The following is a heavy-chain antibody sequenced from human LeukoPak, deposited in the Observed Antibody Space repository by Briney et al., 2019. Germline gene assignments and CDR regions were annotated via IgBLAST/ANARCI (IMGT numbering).Heavy chain of an antibody. V-gene: IGHV1-69*13. CDR1: GGTFSSYA. CDR3: GRDGPHYYDSSGYYFDY. J-gene: IGHJ4*02. CDR2: IIPIFGTA. Sequence: SVKVSCKASGGTFSSYAISWVRQAPGQGLEWMGGIIPIFGTANYAQKFQGRVTITADESTSTAYMELSSLRSEDTAVYYCGRDGPHYYDSSGYYFDYWGQGTLVTVSS. D-gene: IGHD3-22*01.